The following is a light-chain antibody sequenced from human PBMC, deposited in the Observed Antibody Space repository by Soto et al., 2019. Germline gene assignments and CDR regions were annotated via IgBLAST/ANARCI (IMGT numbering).Light chain of an antibody. CDR1: QSVSSSY. Sequence: EIVLTQSPGTRSLSPGERATLSCRASQSVSSSYLAWYQQKPGQAPRLLIYGASSRATGIPDRFSGSGSGTEFTLTISRLEPEDFAVYYCQQYGSSFTFGPGTKVDIK. CDR2: GAS. J-gene: IGKJ3*01. CDR3: QQYGSSFT. V-gene: IGKV3-20*01.